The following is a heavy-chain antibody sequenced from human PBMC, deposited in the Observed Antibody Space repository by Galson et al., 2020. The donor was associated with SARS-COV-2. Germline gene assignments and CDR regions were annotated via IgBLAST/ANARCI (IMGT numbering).Heavy chain of an antibody. V-gene: IGHV4-30-4*08. Sequence: SETLSLTCIVSGGTINSDDYYWSWIRQSPGKGPEWMGYIYRNGNAYYNPSLKSRLMISVDTSKNQFSLKLTSVSAADTAVYYCARDHCSGAACYFDNWGQGALVTVSS. D-gene: IGHD2-15*01. CDR3: ARDHCSGAACYFDN. CDR2: IYRNGNA. CDR1: GGTINSDDYY. J-gene: IGHJ4*02.